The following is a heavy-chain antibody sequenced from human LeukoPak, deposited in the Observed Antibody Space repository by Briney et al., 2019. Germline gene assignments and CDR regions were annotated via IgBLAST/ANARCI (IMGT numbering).Heavy chain of an antibody. Sequence: GESLRLSCAASGFTFSSYGVHWVRQAPGKGLEWVAVIWYDGSHKYYADSVKGQFTISRDNSKNTLYLEMNSLRAEDTAVYYCARGYNTAVKNFDYWGQRTLVTVSS. CDR3: ARGYNTAVKNFDY. CDR1: GFTFSSYG. J-gene: IGHJ4*02. D-gene: IGHD5-24*01. V-gene: IGHV3-33*01. CDR2: IWYDGSHK.